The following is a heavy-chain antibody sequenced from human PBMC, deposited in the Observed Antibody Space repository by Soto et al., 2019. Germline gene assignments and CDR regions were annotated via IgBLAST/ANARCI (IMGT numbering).Heavy chain of an antibody. J-gene: IGHJ4*02. D-gene: IGHD2-15*01. CDR2: SSGSGGST. CDR3: GRDRDSVLIAATHDC. CDR1: GFTFSSYA. V-gene: IGHV3-23*01. Sequence: EVQLLESGGGLVQPGGSLRLSCAASGFTFSSYAMSWVRQAPGKGLEWVSASSGSGGSTYYADSLNGRFTISRDNSKNRLYMPMNSLRAEDTAVDYCGRDRDSVLIAATHDCGGQGTLVSVCS.